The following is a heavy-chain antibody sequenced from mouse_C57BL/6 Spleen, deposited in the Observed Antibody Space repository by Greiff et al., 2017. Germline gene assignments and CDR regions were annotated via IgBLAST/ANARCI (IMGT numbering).Heavy chain of an antibody. D-gene: IGHD2-2*01. CDR3: AHYGYDEGFAY. J-gene: IGHJ3*01. Sequence: QVQLQQPGAELVKPGASVKMSCKASGYTFPSYWITWVKQRPGQGLEWIGDIYPGSGSTNYNEKFKSKATLTVDTSSSTAYMQLSSLTSEDSAVYYCAHYGYDEGFAYWSQGTLVTVSA. CDR1: GYTFPSYW. V-gene: IGHV1-55*01. CDR2: IYPGSGST.